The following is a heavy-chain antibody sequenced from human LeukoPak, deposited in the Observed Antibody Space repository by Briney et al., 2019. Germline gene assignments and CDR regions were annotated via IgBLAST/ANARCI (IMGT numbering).Heavy chain of an antibody. CDR1: GYTFTGYY. CDR2: INPNSGGT. CDR3: ARHTNTYYYDSSGYPDY. J-gene: IGHJ4*02. V-gene: IGHV1-2*02. D-gene: IGHD3-22*01. Sequence: ASVKVSCKASGYTFTGYYMHWVRQAPGQGLEWMGWINPNSGGTNYAQKLQGRVTMTTDTSTSTAYMELRSLRSDDTAVYYCARHTNTYYYDSSGYPDYWGQGTLVTVSS.